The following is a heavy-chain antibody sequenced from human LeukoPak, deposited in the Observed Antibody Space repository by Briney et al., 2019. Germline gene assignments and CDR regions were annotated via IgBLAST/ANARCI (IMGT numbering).Heavy chain of an antibody. CDR3: VRGNSPNYGSSAP. J-gene: IGHJ5*02. CDR2: IFYTGST. CDR1: GGAISTFY. D-gene: IGHD2/OR15-2a*01. V-gene: IGHV4-59*01. Sequence: PSETLSLTCTVSGGAISTFYWSWIRQPPGKGLEWIGYIFYTGSTNYNPSLKSRVIISVDTSKNQLSLQLDSVTTADTAVYYCVRGNSPNYGSSAPWGQGALVTVSS.